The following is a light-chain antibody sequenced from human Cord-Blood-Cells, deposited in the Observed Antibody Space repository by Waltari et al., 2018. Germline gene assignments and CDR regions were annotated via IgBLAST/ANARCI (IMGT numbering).Light chain of an antibody. Sequence: QSVLTQPPSASGTPGQRVTISCSGSSSNIGSTTVNWYQQLPGTAPKLLVYSNTQRPSGVPDRFSGSKSGTSASLDISGLQSEDEADYYCAAWDDSLNGWVVGGGTKLTVL. CDR2: SNT. CDR1: SSNIGSTT. J-gene: IGLJ3*02. CDR3: AAWDDSLNGWV. V-gene: IGLV1-44*01.